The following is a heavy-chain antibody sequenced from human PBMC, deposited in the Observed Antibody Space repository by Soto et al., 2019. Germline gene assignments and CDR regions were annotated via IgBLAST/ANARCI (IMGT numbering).Heavy chain of an antibody. V-gene: IGHV1-69*13. J-gene: IGHJ4*02. Sequence: SVKVSCKASGYTFTSYAISWVRQAPGQGLEWMGGIIPIFGTANYAQKFQGRVTITADESTSTAYMELSSLRSEDTAVYYCARHPLTPYSSGWYGPAMFDYWGQGTLVTVSS. CDR3: ARHPLTPYSSGWYGPAMFDY. CDR1: GYTFTSYA. CDR2: IIPIFGTA. D-gene: IGHD6-19*01.